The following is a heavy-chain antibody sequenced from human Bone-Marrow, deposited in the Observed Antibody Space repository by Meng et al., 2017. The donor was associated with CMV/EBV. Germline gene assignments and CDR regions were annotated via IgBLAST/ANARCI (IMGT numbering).Heavy chain of an antibody. CDR2: ISQSGDAT. V-gene: IGHV3-23*01. J-gene: IGHJ4*02. Sequence: EVQLLESGGGLVKPGGSLRLPCAASGFTFSNYAVNWVRQAPGKGLEWVSTISQSGDATYYADSVQGRFTISRDNSKNTLFLQMNSLRADDTAVYYCGRSNHFDYWGQGTLVTVSS. CDR3: GRSNHFDY. D-gene: IGHD1-14*01. CDR1: GFTFSNYA.